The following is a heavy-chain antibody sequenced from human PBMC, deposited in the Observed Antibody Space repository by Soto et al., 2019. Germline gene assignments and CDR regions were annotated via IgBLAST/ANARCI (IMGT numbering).Heavy chain of an antibody. CDR1: GFTFSHVW. D-gene: IGHD6-13*01. CDR2: IKSKSAGGTS. Sequence: PGGSLRLSCAASGFTFSHVWMNWVRQAPGKGLEWVGRIKSKSAGGTSDYAAPVKDRFTISRDDAKNTLYLQMSSLNTEDTAVYYCTTGVAAALYYFDYWGQGTLVTVSS. J-gene: IGHJ4*02. V-gene: IGHV3-15*07. CDR3: TTGVAAALYYFDY.